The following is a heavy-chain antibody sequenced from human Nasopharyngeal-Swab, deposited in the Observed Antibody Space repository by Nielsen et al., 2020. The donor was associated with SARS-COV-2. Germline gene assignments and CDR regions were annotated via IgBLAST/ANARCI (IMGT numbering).Heavy chain of an antibody. D-gene: IGHD1-20*01. CDR1: GGSISSYY. CDR3: ARGQYNWNHFDY. Sequence: GSLRLSCTVSGGSISSYYWSWIRQPPGKGLEWIGYIYYSGSTNYNPSLKSRVTISVDTSKNQFSLKLSSVTAADTAVYYCARGQYNWNHFDYWGQGTLVTVSS. J-gene: IGHJ4*02. V-gene: IGHV4-59*01. CDR2: IYYSGST.